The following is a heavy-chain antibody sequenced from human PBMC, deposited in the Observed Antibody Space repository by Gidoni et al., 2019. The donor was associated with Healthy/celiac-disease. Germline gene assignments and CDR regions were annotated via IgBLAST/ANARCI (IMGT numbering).Heavy chain of an antibody. D-gene: IGHD6-19*01. J-gene: IGHJ4*02. Sequence: EVQLLESGGGLVQPGGSLSLSCAASGFTFSSYAMSWVRQAPGKGLEWVSAISGSGGSTYYADSVKGRFTISRDNSKNTLYLQMNSLRAEDTAVYYCAKALREYSSGGASDYWGQGTLVTVSS. CDR2: ISGSGGST. V-gene: IGHV3-23*01. CDR3: AKALREYSSGGASDY. CDR1: GFTFSSYA.